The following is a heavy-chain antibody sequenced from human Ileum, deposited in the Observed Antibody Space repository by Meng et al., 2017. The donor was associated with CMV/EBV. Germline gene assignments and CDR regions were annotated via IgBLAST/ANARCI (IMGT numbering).Heavy chain of an antibody. Sequence: QVKLVQSGAEMKNPGASVKDSCKTSGYTFTNNMMNWVRQAPGQGLEWMGWINPNSGSTNYAQKFQGRVTMTRDTSISTAYMELNRLTSDDTAMYFCARIIVSRGYSFDYWGQGTLVTVSS. CDR2: INPNSGST. CDR1: GYTFTNNM. D-gene: IGHD5-18*01. CDR3: ARIIVSRGYSFDY. V-gene: IGHV1-2*02. J-gene: IGHJ4*02.